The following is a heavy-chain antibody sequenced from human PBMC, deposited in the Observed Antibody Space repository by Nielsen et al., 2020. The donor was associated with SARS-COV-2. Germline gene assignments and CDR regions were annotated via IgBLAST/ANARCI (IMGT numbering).Heavy chain of an antibody. Sequence: ASVKVSCKASGYRFTRYALNWVRQAPGEGPEWMGWINTSTGKPTYAQAFTGRFVFSLDTSVSTAYLQISSLKAEDSNVYYCARDNFGSGGTASYGMDVWGQGTTVTVSS. CDR1: GYRFTRYA. J-gene: IGHJ6*02. D-gene: IGHD3-10*01. CDR3: ARDNFGSGGTASYGMDV. V-gene: IGHV7-4-1*02. CDR2: INTSTGKP.